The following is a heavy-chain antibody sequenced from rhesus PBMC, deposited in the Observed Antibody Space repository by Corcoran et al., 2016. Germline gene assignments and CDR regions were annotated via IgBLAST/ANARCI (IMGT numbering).Heavy chain of an antibody. V-gene: IGHV3S35*01. CDR2: IKYDGSEK. J-gene: IGHJ4*01. D-gene: IGHD6-37*01. CDR1: GFTFSSPR. Sequence: EVQLVESGGGLVQPGGSLRLSCAASGFTFSSPRMNWIRQAPGKRLEWVADIKYDGSEKKYVDSVKGRFTISRDNAKNSLYLQMNSLRAEDTAVYYCVREGGGWDFDYWGQGVLVTVSS. CDR3: VREGGGWDFDY.